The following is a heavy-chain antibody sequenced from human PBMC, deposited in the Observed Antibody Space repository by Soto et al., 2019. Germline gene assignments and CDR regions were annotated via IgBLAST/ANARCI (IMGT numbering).Heavy chain of an antibody. CDR3: AEDVYYPFWSARLDV. J-gene: IGHJ6*02. V-gene: IGHV1-58*01. D-gene: IGHD3-3*01. Sequence: SLXVSFKSSLLTFPNSAWHVVRQAGGQRLEGIGWIVVGSGNTNYAQKFQERVTITRDMSTSTAYMELSRLRSEDTAVYSCAEDVYYPFWSARLDVWGQGTTVTVSS. CDR2: IVVGSGNT. CDR1: LLTFPNSA.